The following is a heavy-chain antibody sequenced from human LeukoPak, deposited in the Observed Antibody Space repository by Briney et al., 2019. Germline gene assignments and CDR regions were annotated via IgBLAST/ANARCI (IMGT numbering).Heavy chain of an antibody. V-gene: IGHV4-39*01. CDR1: GGSISSSSYY. D-gene: IGHD3-10*01. Sequence: SETLSLTCTVSGGSISSSSYYWGWIRQPPGKGLEWIGSIYHSGSTYHNPSLKSRVTISVDTSKNQFSLKLSSVTAADTAIYYCARHVGYGSGSTNWFDPWGQGTLVTVSS. CDR3: ARHVGYGSGSTNWFDP. J-gene: IGHJ5*02. CDR2: IYHSGST.